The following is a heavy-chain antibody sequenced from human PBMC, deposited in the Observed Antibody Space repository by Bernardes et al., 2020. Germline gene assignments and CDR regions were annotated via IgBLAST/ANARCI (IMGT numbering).Heavy chain of an antibody. J-gene: IGHJ3*02. CDR3: ARAPYYYDSSGYYYFRRNAFDI. CDR2: INHSGST. Sequence: SETLSVTCAVYGGSFSGYYWSWIRQPPGKGLEWIGEINHSGSTNYNPSLKSRVTISVDTSKNQFSLKLSSVTAADTAVYYCARAPYYYDSSGYYYFRRNAFDIWGQGTMDTVSS. D-gene: IGHD3-22*01. V-gene: IGHV4-34*01. CDR1: GGSFSGYY.